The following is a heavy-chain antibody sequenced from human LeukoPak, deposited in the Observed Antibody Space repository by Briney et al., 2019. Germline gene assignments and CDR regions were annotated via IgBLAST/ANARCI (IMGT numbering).Heavy chain of an antibody. CDR1: GFTVSSNS. CDR3: ARRAGEYSHPNDS. V-gene: IGHV3-53*01. Sequence: GGSLRLSCTISGFTVSSNSLSWVRQAPGKGLEWVSFIYIGGNTHYSDSVKGRFTLSRDNTKNTLYLQMNSLRAEDTAIYYCARRAGEYSHPNDSWGQGTLVTVSS. D-gene: IGHD2-15*01. CDR2: IYIGGNT. J-gene: IGHJ4*02.